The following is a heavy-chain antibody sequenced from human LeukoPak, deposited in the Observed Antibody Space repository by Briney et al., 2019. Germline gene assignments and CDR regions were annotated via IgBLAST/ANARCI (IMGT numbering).Heavy chain of an antibody. CDR3: ARSDYDILTGYFDY. V-gene: IGHV1-18*04. CDR2: ISAYNGNT. Sequence: GASVKVSCKASGYTFTSYGISWVRQAPGQGLEWMGWISAYNGNTNYAQKLRGRVTMTTDTSTSTAYMELRSLRSDDTAVYYCARSDYDILTGYFDYWGQGTLVTVSS. CDR1: GYTFTSYG. D-gene: IGHD3-9*01. J-gene: IGHJ4*02.